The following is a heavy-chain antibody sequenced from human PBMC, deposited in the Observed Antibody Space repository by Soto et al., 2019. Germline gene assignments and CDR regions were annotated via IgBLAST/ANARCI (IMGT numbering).Heavy chain of an antibody. Sequence: PGASLKISFKGSGHSFTNYWIGWVRQMPGKGLEWMGIIYPGDSDTRSSPSFQGQVTISADKSISTAYVQWSSLKASDTDMYYCARHSQQLVDYWGQGTLVTVSS. CDR3: ARHSQQLVDY. CDR1: GHSFTNYW. CDR2: IYPGDSDT. J-gene: IGHJ4*02. V-gene: IGHV5-51*01. D-gene: IGHD1-1*01.